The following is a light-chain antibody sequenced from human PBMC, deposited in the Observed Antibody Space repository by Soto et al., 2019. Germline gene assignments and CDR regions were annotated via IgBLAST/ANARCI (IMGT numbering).Light chain of an antibody. CDR1: SGHSSYA. J-gene: IGLJ1*01. CDR3: QTWGTGIHYV. Sequence: QSVLTQSPSASASLGASVTLTCTLSSGHSSYAIAWHQQQPEKGPRYLMKLNSDGSHSKGDGIPDRFSGSSSGAERYLTISSLQSEDEADYYCQTWGTGIHYVFGTGTKLTVL. CDR2: LNSDGSH. V-gene: IGLV4-69*01.